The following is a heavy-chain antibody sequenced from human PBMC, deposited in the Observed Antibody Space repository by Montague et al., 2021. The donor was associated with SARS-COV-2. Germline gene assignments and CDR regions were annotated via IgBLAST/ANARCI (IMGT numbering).Heavy chain of an antibody. CDR3: AREREGSDIFDL. D-gene: IGHD2-21*01. Sequence: SETLSLTCSVSGASVTSESWGWIRQTPGKGLEWIAYIYDTGIIDYHPPLRRRTTISVNTSKNQLSLKLTSVSAADTAVYFCAREREGSDIFDLWGQGAMVTVSS. CDR2: IYDTGII. V-gene: IGHV4-59*02. CDR1: GASVTSES. J-gene: IGHJ3*01.